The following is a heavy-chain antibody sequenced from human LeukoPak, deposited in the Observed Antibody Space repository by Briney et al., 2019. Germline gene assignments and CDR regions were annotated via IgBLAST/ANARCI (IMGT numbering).Heavy chain of an antibody. D-gene: IGHD3-16*01. CDR2: ISVGGGDT. Sequence: GSLRLSCAASGFIFSSYVMGWVRQAPGKGLEWVSSISVGGGDTLASDSVKGRFTITRENSKNTLYLQMTGLRVEDTAVYFCAKLNLGEMAYFDSWGQGTLVTVSS. CDR3: AKLNLGEMAYFDS. J-gene: IGHJ4*02. CDR1: GFIFSSYV. V-gene: IGHV3-23*01.